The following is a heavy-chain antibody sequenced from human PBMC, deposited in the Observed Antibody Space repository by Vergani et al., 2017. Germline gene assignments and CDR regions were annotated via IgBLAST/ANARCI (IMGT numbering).Heavy chain of an antibody. V-gene: IGHV4-59*01. J-gene: IGHJ4*02. CDR2: IYYSGST. CDR3: ARELCSGGSCYKYYFDY. Sequence: HVQLQESGPGLVKPSETLSLTCTVPGGSISSYYWSWIRQPPGKGLEWIGYIYYSGSTNYNPSLKSQVTISVDTSKNQFSLKLSSVTAADTAVYYCARELCSGGSCYKYYFDYWGQGTLVTVSS. CDR1: GGSISSYY. D-gene: IGHD2-15*01.